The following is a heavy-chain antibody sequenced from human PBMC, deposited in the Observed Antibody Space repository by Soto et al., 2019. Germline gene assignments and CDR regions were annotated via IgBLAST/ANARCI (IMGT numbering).Heavy chain of an antibody. J-gene: IGHJ4*02. Sequence: PSETLSLTCTVSGGSISSYYWSWIRQPPGKGLEWIGYIYYSGSTNYNPSLKSRVTISVDTSKNQFSLKLSSVTPADTAVYYCATTAKHYDFWEMDSYYFDYWGQGTLVTVSS. D-gene: IGHD3-3*01. CDR2: IYYSGST. V-gene: IGHV4-59*01. CDR3: ATTAKHYDFWEMDSYYFDY. CDR1: GGSISSYY.